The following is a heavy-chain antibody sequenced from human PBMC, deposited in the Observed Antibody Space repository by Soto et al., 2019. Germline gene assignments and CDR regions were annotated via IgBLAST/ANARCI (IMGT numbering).Heavy chain of an antibody. Sequence: QVQLVESGGGVVQPGRSLRLSCAASGFTFSSYGMHWVRQAPGKGLEWVAVIWYDGSNKYYADSVKGRFTISRDNSKNTLYLQMNILRAEDTAVYYCARDMGARETQDYYDSSGSTSTDYWGQGTLVTVSS. D-gene: IGHD3-22*01. J-gene: IGHJ4*02. CDR3: ARDMGARETQDYYDSSGSTSTDY. V-gene: IGHV3-33*01. CDR1: GFTFSSYG. CDR2: IWYDGSNK.